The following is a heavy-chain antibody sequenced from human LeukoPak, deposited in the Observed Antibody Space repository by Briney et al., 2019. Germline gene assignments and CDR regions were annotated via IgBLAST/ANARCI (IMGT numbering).Heavy chain of an antibody. CDR1: GGSISSGDYY. CDR2: IYYSGST. Sequence: SETLSLTCTVSGGSISSGDYYWSWIRQPPGKGLEWIGYIYYSGSTYYNPSLKSRVTISVDTSKNQFSLKLSSVTAADTAVYYCAREVRSNSPGTFDYWGQRTLVTVSS. D-gene: IGHD4-23*01. CDR3: AREVRSNSPGTFDY. J-gene: IGHJ4*02. V-gene: IGHV4-30-4*08.